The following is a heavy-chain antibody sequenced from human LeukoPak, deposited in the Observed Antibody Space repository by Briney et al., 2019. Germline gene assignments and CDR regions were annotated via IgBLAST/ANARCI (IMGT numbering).Heavy chain of an antibody. CDR1: GGTFSSYA. V-gene: IGHV1-69*06. Sequence: GASVKVSCKASGGTFSSYAISWVRQAPGQGREWMGGIIPIFGTANYAQKFQGRVTITADKSTSTAYMELSSLRSEDTAVYYCARDLSSKSFQHWGQGTLVTVSS. CDR2: IIPIFGTA. J-gene: IGHJ1*01. CDR3: ARDLSSKSFQH.